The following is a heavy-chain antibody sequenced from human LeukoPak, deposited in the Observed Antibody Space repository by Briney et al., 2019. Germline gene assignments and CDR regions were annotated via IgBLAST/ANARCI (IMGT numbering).Heavy chain of an antibody. CDR2: TSSSGHST. Sequence: GGSLRLSCAASGFTFSRYVMTWVRQVPGKGLEWVSATSSSGHSTYYADSVKGRFTISRDNSRELLYLQMNSLRVEDTAVYYCAKDPNGDYVGAFDSWGQGTMVTVSS. CDR3: AKDPNGDYVGAFDS. J-gene: IGHJ3*02. D-gene: IGHD4-17*01. V-gene: IGHV3-23*01. CDR1: GFTFSRYV.